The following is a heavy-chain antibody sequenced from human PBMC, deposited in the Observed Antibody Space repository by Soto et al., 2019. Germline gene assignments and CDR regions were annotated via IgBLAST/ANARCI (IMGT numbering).Heavy chain of an antibody. CDR1: GYSITAGGYY. V-gene: IGHV4-31*03. CDR3: ARMYSSGSGWFHP. Sequence: SETLSLTCFVSGYSITAGGYYWSWIRHHPGKGLEWIGSFYSSGSIIYNPSLRSRVSISGDTSSNQFSMSLTSVTAADTARYYCARMYSSGSGWFHPWGQGALVTVSS. D-gene: IGHD6-19*01. J-gene: IGHJ5*02. CDR2: FYSSGSI.